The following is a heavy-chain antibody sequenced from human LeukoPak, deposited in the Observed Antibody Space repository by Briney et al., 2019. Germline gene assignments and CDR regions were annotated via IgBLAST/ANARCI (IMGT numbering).Heavy chain of an antibody. CDR3: ARDVAVARFDY. CDR2: INTNTGNP. Sequence: GASVKVSCKASGYTFTSYAMNWVRQAPGQGLEWMGWINTNTGNPAYAQGFTGRFVFSLDTSVSTAYLQINSLKAEDTAIYYCARDVAVARFDYWGQGTLVTVSS. D-gene: IGHD6-19*01. V-gene: IGHV7-4-1*02. J-gene: IGHJ4*02. CDR1: GYTFTSYA.